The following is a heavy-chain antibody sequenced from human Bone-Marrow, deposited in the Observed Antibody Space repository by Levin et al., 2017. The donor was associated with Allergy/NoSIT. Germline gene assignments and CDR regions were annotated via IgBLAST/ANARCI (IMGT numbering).Heavy chain of an antibody. J-gene: IGHJ4*02. CDR3: ARGRCGGGSCHSLYFFDY. CDR1: GFTFNTYA. D-gene: IGHD2-15*01. Sequence: GGSLRLSCAASGFTFNTYAMHWVRQAPGKRLEWVAVISHDGRNKYYTDSVKGRFIISRDTSNNTLYLQMNSLTTEDTAVFYCARGRCGGGSCHSLYFFDYWGQGTLVTVSS. V-gene: IGHV3-30*03. CDR2: ISHDGRNK.